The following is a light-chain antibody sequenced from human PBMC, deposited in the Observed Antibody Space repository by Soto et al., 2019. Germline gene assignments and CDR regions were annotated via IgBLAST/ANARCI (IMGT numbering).Light chain of an antibody. CDR2: EVS. CDR1: SSDVGDYNY. V-gene: IGLV2-14*01. CDR3: SSYISTNTRVV. Sequence: QSALTQPASVSGSPGQSITISCTGTSSDVGDYNYVSWYQLHPGKAPKLMIYEVSNRPSGVSNRFSGSKSGNTASLTISGLQAEDEADYYCSSYISTNTRVVFGGGTKVTVL. J-gene: IGLJ2*01.